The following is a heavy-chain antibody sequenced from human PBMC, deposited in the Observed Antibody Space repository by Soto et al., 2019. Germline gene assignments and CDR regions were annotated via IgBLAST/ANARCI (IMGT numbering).Heavy chain of an antibody. CDR1: GGSFSGYY. V-gene: IGHV4-34*02. CDR2: NNDSGRT. J-gene: IGHJ4*02. CDR3: ARGITMIMAVQGDAPGKHYFDS. D-gene: IGHD3-22*01. Sequence: QVQLQQWGAGLLKPSGTLSLTCAVYGGSFSGYYWSWIRQPPGKGLEWIGENNDSGRTNENPSLKSRVTISVDTSKNQFSLKLRSVTAADTAVYYCARGITMIMAVQGDAPGKHYFDSWGQGSLVTVSS.